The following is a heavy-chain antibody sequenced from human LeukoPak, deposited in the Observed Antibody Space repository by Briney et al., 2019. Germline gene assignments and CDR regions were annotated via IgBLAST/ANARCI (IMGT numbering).Heavy chain of an antibody. Sequence: SETLSLTCAVYGGSFSGYYWSWIRQPAGKGLEWIGRIYTSGSTNYNPSLKSRVTMSVATSKNQFSLKLSSVTAADTAVYYCARDGKAHSSGWYGDYYYYYMDVWGKGTTVTISS. V-gene: IGHV4-4*07. J-gene: IGHJ6*03. CDR3: ARDGKAHSSGWYGDYYYYYMDV. D-gene: IGHD6-19*01. CDR2: IYTSGST. CDR1: GGSFSGYY.